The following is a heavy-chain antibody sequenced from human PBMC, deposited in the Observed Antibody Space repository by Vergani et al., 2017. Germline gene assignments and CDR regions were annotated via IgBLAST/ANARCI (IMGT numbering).Heavy chain of an antibody. D-gene: IGHD3-9*01. V-gene: IGHV4-30-4*08. CDR1: GGSISSGDYY. Sequence: QLQESGPGLVKPSQTLSLTCTVSGGSISSGDYYWSWIRQPPGKGLEWIGYIYYSGSTYYNPSLKSRVSISVDTSKNQFSLKLSSVTAADTAVYYCARGVLRYFDWLFDYFDDWGQGTLVTVSS. J-gene: IGHJ4*02. CDR3: ARGVLRYFDWLFDYFDD. CDR2: IYYSGST.